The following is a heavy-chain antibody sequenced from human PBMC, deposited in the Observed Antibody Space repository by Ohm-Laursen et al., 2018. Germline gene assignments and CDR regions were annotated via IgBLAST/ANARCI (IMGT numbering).Heavy chain of an antibody. CDR3: ARGRWIQDGGSTANDY. Sequence: ASVKVSCKASGYTFTSYDINWVRQATGQGLEWMGWMNPNSGNTGYAQKFQGRVTMTRNTSISTAYMELSSLRSEDTAVYYCARGRWIQDGGSTANDYWGQGTLVTVSS. J-gene: IGHJ4*02. CDR1: GYTFTSYD. D-gene: IGHD5-18*01. CDR2: MNPNSGNT. V-gene: IGHV1-8*01.